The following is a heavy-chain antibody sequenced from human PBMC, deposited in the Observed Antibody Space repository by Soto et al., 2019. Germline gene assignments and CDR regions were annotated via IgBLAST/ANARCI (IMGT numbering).Heavy chain of an antibody. Sequence: LRLSCAASGFTVSSNYMSWVRQAPGKGLEWVSVIYSGGSTYYADSVKGRFTISRDNSKNTLYLQMNSLRAEDTAVYYCARVLYSSSLDAFDIWGQGTMVTVSS. CDR3: ARVLYSSSLDAFDI. V-gene: IGHV3-66*01. J-gene: IGHJ3*02. CDR1: GFTVSSNY. D-gene: IGHD6-13*01. CDR2: IYSGGST.